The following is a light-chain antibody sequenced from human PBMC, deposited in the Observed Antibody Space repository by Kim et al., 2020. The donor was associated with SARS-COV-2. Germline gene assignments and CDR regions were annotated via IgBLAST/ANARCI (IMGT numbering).Light chain of an antibody. CDR2: DAF. Sequence: DIQMTQSPPTLSASVGDKVTITCRASQSVHHWLAWYQQKPGKAPKLLIYDAFNLESGVPSRFSGSGSGTQFTLTISGLQPDDFATYYCQQYNKHRTVGQGTKVDIK. J-gene: IGKJ1*01. V-gene: IGKV1-5*01. CDR3: QQYNKHRT. CDR1: QSVHHW.